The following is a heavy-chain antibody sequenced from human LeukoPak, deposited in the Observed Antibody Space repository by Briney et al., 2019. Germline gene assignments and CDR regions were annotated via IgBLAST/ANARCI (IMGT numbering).Heavy chain of an antibody. CDR3: ARSGLVLRYFDWRGGAFDI. D-gene: IGHD3-9*01. CDR1: GYTFTSYA. J-gene: IGHJ3*02. CDR2: INAGIGNT. Sequence: GASVKVSCKASGYTFTSYAMHWVRQAPGQRLEWMGWINAGIGNTKYSQKFQGRVTITRDTSASTAYMVLSSLRSEDTAVYYCARSGLVLRYFDWRGGAFDIWGQGTMVTVSS. V-gene: IGHV1-3*01.